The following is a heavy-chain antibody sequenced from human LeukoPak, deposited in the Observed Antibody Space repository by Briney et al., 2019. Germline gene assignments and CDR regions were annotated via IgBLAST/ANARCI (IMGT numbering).Heavy chain of an antibody. CDR3: AKGGYSGYYYYIDV. D-gene: IGHD5-12*01. J-gene: IGHJ6*03. CDR1: GFTFDDYT. Sequence: GGSLRLSCAASGFTFDDYTMHWVRQAPGKGLEWVSLISWDGGSTYYADSVKGRFTISRDNSKNSLYLQMNSLRTEDTALYYCAKGGYSGYYYYIDVWGKGTTVTVSS. CDR2: ISWDGGST. V-gene: IGHV3-43*01.